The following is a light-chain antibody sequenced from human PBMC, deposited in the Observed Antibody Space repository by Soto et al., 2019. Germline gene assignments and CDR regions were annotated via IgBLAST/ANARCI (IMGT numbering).Light chain of an antibody. Sequence: DIQMTQSPSSVSASVGDRVTITCRASQGISSWLAWYQQKPGKAPKLLIYAASSLQSGVPSRFSVSGSGTDSTLTISSRQSCDFATHYSQHANHFPHTFGPGTKVDIK. J-gene: IGKJ3*01. CDR1: QGISSW. CDR3: QHANHFPHT. V-gene: IGKV1D-12*01. CDR2: AAS.